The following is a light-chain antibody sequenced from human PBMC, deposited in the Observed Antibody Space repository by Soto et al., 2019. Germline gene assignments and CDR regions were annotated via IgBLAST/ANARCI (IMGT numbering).Light chain of an antibody. J-gene: IGKJ1*01. V-gene: IGKV3-20*01. CDR1: QSVSSNY. Sequence: EIVLTQSPGTLSLSPGERATLSCRASQSVSSNYLAWYQQKPGQAPRLLIYGASSRATGIPDRFSGSGSGTDFTLTITRLEPEGFAVYYCQQYDGSSRTFGQGTKVEIK. CDR3: QQYDGSSRT. CDR2: GAS.